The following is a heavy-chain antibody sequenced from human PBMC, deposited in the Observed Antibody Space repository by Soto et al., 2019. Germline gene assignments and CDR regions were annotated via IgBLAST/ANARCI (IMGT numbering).Heavy chain of an antibody. Sequence: VKVSCKTSGGTFSTFGISWVRQAPGQGLEWMGGIIPFFGTAEYSQKFEDRITITADESTSTVYMDLTSLTSEHTAISSCARTSPMDGGDKYYYDFCGQRALVTVAS. D-gene: IGHD4-17*01. J-gene: IGHJ4*02. CDR1: GGTFSTFG. V-gene: IGHV1-69*01. CDR3: ARTSPMDGGDKYYYDF. CDR2: IIPFFGTA.